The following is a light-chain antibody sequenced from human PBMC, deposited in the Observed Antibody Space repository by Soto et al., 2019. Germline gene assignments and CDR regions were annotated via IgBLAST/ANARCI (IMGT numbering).Light chain of an antibody. CDR1: QSIGYW. V-gene: IGKV1-5*03. J-gene: IGKJ1*01. CDR3: QQYNNYWT. CDR2: KAS. Sequence: DIQMTQSPSTLSASVGDRVTITCRASQSIGYWLALHQQKPGKAPNLLIYKASSLGSGVPSWFSGSGSGTEFTLTISSLQPDDVATYYCQQYNNYWTFGQGTKVEIK.